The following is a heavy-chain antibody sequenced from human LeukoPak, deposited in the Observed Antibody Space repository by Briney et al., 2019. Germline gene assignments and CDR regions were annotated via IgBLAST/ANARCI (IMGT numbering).Heavy chain of an antibody. Sequence: GGSLRLSCEGSGLTFEDYTMHWVRQAPGKGLEWVAVTTTDGNLKIYTDSVKGRFTISRDNSKNTLYLQMNSLRVDDTAVYYCATDPTLGAPDYFDYWGQGTLVTVSS. CDR1: GLTFEDYT. V-gene: IGHV3-30*04. CDR3: ATDPTLGAPDYFDY. J-gene: IGHJ4*02. D-gene: IGHD1-26*01. CDR2: TTTDGNLK.